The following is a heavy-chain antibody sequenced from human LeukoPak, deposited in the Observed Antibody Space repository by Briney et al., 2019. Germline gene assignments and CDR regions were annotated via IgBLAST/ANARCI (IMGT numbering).Heavy chain of an antibody. CDR1: GGSISSYY. CDR3: AGGGYYGSGSANLFDY. J-gene: IGHJ4*02. V-gene: IGHV4-59*01. CDR2: IYYSGST. Sequence: SETLSLTCTVSGGSISSYYWSWIRQPPGKGLEWIGYIYYSGSTNYNPSLKSRVTISVDTSKNQFSLKLSSVTAADTAVYYCAGGGYYGSGSANLFDYWGQGTLVTVSS. D-gene: IGHD3-10*01.